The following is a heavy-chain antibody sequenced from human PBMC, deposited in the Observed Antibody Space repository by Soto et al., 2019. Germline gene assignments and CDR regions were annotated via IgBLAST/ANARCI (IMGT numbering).Heavy chain of an antibody. CDR1: GFTFSSYG. CDR2: IWYDGSNK. CDR3: ARDDHGVSLDY. J-gene: IGHJ4*02. D-gene: IGHD6-13*01. Sequence: GGSLRLSCAASGFTFSSYGMHWVRQAPGKGLEWVAVIWYDGSNKYYADSVKGRFTISRDNSKNTLYLQMNSLRAEDTAVYYCARDDHGVSLDYWGQGTLVTVSS. V-gene: IGHV3-33*01.